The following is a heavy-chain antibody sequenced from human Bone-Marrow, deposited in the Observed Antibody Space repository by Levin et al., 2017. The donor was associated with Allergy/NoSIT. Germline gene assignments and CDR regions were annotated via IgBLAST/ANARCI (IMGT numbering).Heavy chain of an antibody. J-gene: IGHJ5*02. CDR2: MNPNSGNT. CDR3: ARAVPRGGTMVRGVRYWFDP. D-gene: IGHD3-10*01. Sequence: ASVKVSCKASGYTFTSYDINWVRQATGQGLEWMGWMNPNSGNTGYAQKFQGRVTMTRNTSISTAYMELSSLRSEDTAVYYCARAVPRGGTMVRGVRYWFDPWGQGTLVTVSS. V-gene: IGHV1-8*01. CDR1: GYTFTSYD.